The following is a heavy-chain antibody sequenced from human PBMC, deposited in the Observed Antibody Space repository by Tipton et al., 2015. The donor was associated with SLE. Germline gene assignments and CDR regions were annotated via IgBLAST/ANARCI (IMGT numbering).Heavy chain of an antibody. V-gene: IGHV4-59*01. CDR3: ARDPATETNFDY. Sequence: TLSLTCTVSGGSISSYYWSWIRQPPGKGLEWTGYISYSGSTYYNPSLKSRVTISVDRSQNQFSLRLSSVSAADTAVYYCARDPATETNFDYWGQGTLVTVSS. CDR2: ISYSGST. CDR1: GGSISSYY. J-gene: IGHJ4*02.